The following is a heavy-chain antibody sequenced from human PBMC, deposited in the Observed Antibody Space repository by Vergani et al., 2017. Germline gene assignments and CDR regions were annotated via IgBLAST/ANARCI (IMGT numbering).Heavy chain of an antibody. CDR2: ISSSSSYI. V-gene: IGHV3-21*01. D-gene: IGHD5-18*01. Sequence: EVQLVESGGGLVQPGGSLRLSCAASGFTFSSYSMNWVRQAPGKGLEWVSSISSSSSYIYYADSVKGRFTISRDNAKNSLYLQMNSLRAEDTAVYYCARVDGYSYEDAFDIWGQGTMVTVSS. CDR3: ARVDGYSYEDAFDI. CDR1: GFTFSSYS. J-gene: IGHJ3*02.